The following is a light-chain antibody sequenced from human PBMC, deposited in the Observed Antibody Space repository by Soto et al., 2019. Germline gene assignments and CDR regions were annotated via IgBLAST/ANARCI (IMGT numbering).Light chain of an antibody. CDR2: GAS. CDR3: QQSYSTPLT. CDR1: QTIRSY. Sequence: DIQMTQSPSSLSASVGDSVIITCRASQTIRSYLNWYQGKPGKAPKLLIYGASSLQSGVPSRFSGSGSGTDFTLTISSLQPEDFATYYCQQSYSTPLTFGGGTKVEI. J-gene: IGKJ4*01. V-gene: IGKV1-39*01.